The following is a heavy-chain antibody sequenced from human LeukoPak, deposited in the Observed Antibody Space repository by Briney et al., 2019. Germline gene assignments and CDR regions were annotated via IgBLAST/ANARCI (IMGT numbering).Heavy chain of an antibody. J-gene: IGHJ4*02. D-gene: IGHD3-22*01. Sequence: SQTLSLTCGISGDSVSSNSATWNWIRQSPSRGIEWLGRTYYRSKWSNDYAVSVKSRITINPDTSKNQFSLQLNSVTPEDTAVYYCARGIADSTGYYYVDYWGQGTLVTVSS. CDR1: GDSVSSNSAT. V-gene: IGHV6-1*01. CDR3: ARGIADSTGYYYVDY. CDR2: TYYRSKWSN.